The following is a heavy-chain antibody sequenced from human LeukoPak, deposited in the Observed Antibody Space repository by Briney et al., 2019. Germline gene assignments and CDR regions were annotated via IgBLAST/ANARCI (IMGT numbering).Heavy chain of an antibody. D-gene: IGHD4-17*01. V-gene: IGHV3-7*01. CDR1: GFPFDISW. CDR3: ARDNYGEDY. J-gene: IGHJ4*02. CDR2: MKPDGSEK. Sequence: TGGSLRLSCAASGFPFDISWLNWVRQAPGKGPEWVATMKPDGSEKYYVDSVKGRFTISRDNAKNTLYLQLNSLRAEDTAVYYCARDNYGEDYWGQGTLVTVSS.